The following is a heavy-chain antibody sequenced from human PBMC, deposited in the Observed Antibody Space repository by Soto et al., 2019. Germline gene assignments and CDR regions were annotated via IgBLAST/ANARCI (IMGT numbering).Heavy chain of an antibody. CDR2: IEPSDSYI. D-gene: IGHD1-1*01. J-gene: IGHJ4*02. V-gene: IGHV5-10-1*01. Sequence: PGESLKISCTASGYNFNNNWIGWVRQTPGKGLEWMGRIEPSDSYIDYSPSFKGHVTISSDKSIKTVYLQWSSLKASDTAMYYCARLRSLSSTSQFGNAIHFSGPGVLVTRSS. CDR3: ARLRSLSSTSQFGNAIHF. CDR1: GYNFNNNW.